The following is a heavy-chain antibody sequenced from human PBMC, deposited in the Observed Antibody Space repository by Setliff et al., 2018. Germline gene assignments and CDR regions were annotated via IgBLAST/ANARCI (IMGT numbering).Heavy chain of an antibody. D-gene: IGHD3-22*01. J-gene: IGHJ3*02. CDR2: INPSSGRT. CDR3: ARDVFPYHYEGAFDI. Sequence: ASVKVSCKASGYTFTSYGISWVRQAPGLGLEWMGTINPSSGRTSYAQKFQGRVTMTRDTSTSTVYMDMSSLRSEDTAVYYCARDVFPYHYEGAFDIWGQGTMVTVS. V-gene: IGHV1-46*01. CDR1: GYTFTSYG.